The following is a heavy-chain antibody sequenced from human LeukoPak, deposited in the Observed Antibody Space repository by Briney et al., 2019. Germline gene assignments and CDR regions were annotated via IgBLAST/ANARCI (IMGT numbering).Heavy chain of an antibody. CDR2: INHSGIT. CDR1: GGSFSDYY. J-gene: IGHJ4*02. V-gene: IGHV4-34*01. Sequence: SETLSLTCAVYGGSFSDYYWSWIRQPPGKGLEWIGEINHSGITSYNPSLKSGVTISVDTSKNQFSLRLSSVTAADTAVYYCARGRYVTTRGGAAAGFLDYWGQGTLVTVST. CDR3: ARGRYVTTRGGAAAGFLDY. D-gene: IGHD6-13*01.